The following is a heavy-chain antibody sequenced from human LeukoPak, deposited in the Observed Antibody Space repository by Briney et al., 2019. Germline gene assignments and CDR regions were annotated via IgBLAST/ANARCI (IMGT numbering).Heavy chain of an antibody. D-gene: IGHD1-26*01. CDR3: ARNGRVGGSLGASDI. V-gene: IGHV4-59*01. J-gene: IGHJ3*02. CDR1: GGSISSYY. CDR2: SGST. Sequence: SETLSLTCNVSGGSISSYYWSWIRQPPGKRLEWIGHSGSTNYNPSLKSRVTISVDTSKNQFSLELSSVTAADTAVYYCARNGRVGGSLGASDIWGQGTMVTVSS.